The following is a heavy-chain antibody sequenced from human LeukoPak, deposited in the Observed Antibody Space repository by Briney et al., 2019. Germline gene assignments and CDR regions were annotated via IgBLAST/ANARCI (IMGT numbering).Heavy chain of an antibody. CDR3: ATSGYSYGYYFDY. CDR1: GFIFSSYA. D-gene: IGHD5-18*01. Sequence: GGSLRLSCAASGFIFSSYAMSWVRQAPGKGLEWVSAISGSGGSTYYADSVKGRFTISRDNSKNTLYLQMNSLRAEDTAVYYCATSGYSYGYYFDYWGQGTLVTVSS. J-gene: IGHJ4*02. CDR2: ISGSGGST. V-gene: IGHV3-23*01.